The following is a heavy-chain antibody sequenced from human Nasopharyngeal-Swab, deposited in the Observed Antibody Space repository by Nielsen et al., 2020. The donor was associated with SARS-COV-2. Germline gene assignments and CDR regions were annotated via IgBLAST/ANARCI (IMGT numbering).Heavy chain of an antibody. D-gene: IGHD3-9*01. V-gene: IGHV4-59*01. CDR3: ARDVGDILTGYRFDY. CDR2: IYYSGST. Sequence: SETLSLTCTVSGGSISSYYWSWIRQPPGKGLEWIGYIYYSGSTNYNPSLKSRVTISVDTSKNQFSLKLSSVTAADTAVYYCARDVGDILTGYRFDYWGQGTLVTVSS. J-gene: IGHJ4*02. CDR1: GGSISSYY.